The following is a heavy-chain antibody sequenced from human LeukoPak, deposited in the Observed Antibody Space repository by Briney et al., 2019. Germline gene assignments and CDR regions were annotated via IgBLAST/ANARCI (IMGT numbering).Heavy chain of an antibody. CDR1: GFTFSSYG. D-gene: IGHD2-2*02. Sequence: GRSLRLSCAASGFTFSSYGMHWVRQAPGKGLEWVAVISYDGSNKYYADSVKGRFTISRDNSKNTLYLQMNSLRAEDTAVYYCAKDKIPAAISSPSGYWGQGTLVTVSS. V-gene: IGHV3-30*18. J-gene: IGHJ4*02. CDR3: AKDKIPAAISSPSGY. CDR2: ISYDGSNK.